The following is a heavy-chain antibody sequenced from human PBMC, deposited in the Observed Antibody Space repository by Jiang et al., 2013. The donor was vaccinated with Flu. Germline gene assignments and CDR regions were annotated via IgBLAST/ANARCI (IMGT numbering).Heavy chain of an antibody. CDR3: ARDFRHRDGYNFRDY. Sequence: QLLESGGGVVQPGRSLRLSCAASGFTFSNYPMHWVRQAPGKGLEWVAVVSYDGSNEYADSVKGRFTISRDNSKNTLFLQMNSLRADDTAAYYCARDFRHRDGYNFRDYWGQGTLVTVSS. V-gene: IGHV3-30-3*01. D-gene: IGHD5-24*01. J-gene: IGHJ4*02. CDR1: GFTFSNYP. CDR2: VSYDGSN.